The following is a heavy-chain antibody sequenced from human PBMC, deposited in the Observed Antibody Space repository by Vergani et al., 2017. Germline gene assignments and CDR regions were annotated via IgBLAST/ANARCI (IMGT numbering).Heavy chain of an antibody. CDR1: DYTFTNYG. Sequence: QVQLVQSGAEVKKPGASVRVSCKASDYTFTNYGISWVRQAPGQGLEWMGWISAYNGDTNYAQKLHGRVTMTTDESTSTAYMELSSLRSEDTAVYYCARDDWHSGSYAPAAGYWGQGTLVTVSS. CDR3: ARDDWHSGSYAPAAGY. D-gene: IGHD1-26*01. J-gene: IGHJ4*02. V-gene: IGHV1-18*01. CDR2: ISAYNGDT.